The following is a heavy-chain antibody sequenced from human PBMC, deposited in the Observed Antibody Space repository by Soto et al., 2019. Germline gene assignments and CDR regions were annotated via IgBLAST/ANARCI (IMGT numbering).Heavy chain of an antibody. CDR1: GFTFSHHS. CDR3: VRGKEAGVWFDP. V-gene: IGHV1-3*04. J-gene: IGHJ5*02. Sequence: QVQLVQSGAEVTKPGASVQVSCKASGFTFSHHSIHWVRQAPGQRLEWMGWINSDTGCTKYSQKFQARLTITWDSSAKTAYMELSSLQSEDTAVYYCVRGKEAGVWFDPWGQGTLVTVSS. D-gene: IGHD3-10*01. CDR2: INSDTGCT.